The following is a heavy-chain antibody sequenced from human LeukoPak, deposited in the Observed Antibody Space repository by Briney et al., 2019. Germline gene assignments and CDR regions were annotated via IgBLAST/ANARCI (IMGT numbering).Heavy chain of an antibody. Sequence: SETLSLTCTVSGGSISSYYWSWIRQPPGKGLEWIGYTYYSGSTNYNPSLKSRVTISVDTSKNQFSLKLSSVSAADTAVYYCARGGGSSLVYWGQGTLVTVSS. CDR1: GGSISSYY. CDR3: ARGGGSSLVY. V-gene: IGHV4-59*08. J-gene: IGHJ4*02. D-gene: IGHD6-6*01. CDR2: TYYSGST.